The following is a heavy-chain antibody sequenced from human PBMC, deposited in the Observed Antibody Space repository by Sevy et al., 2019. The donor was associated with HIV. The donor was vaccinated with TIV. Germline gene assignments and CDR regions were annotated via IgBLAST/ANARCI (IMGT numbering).Heavy chain of an antibody. CDR2: ISSTGTYI. J-gene: IGHJ4*02. CDR3: ARAVLEISTWRSDY. Sequence: GGSLRLSCAASGFTFTPYGMPWVRQAPGKGLEWVSGISSTGTYINYADSVKGRFTISRDNAKNLLYLQMDSLRAEDTAVYYCARAVLEISTWRSDYWGQGTLVTVSS. D-gene: IGHD1-1*01. V-gene: IGHV3-21*01. CDR1: GFTFTPYG.